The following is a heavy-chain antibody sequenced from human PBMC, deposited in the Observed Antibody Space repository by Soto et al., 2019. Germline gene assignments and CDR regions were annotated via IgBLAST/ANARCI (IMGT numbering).Heavy chain of an antibody. D-gene: IGHD6-13*01. CDR2: IVVGSGNT. CDR1: GFTFTSSA. J-gene: IGHJ4*02. CDR3: ARDFKRYSSPPGPLEY. V-gene: IGHV1-58*02. Sequence: GASVKVSCKASGFTFTSSAMQWVRQARGQRLEWIGWIVVGSGNTNYAQKFQERVTITRDMSTSTAYMELSSLRSEDTAVYYCARDFKRYSSPPGPLEYWGLGTLVTVSS.